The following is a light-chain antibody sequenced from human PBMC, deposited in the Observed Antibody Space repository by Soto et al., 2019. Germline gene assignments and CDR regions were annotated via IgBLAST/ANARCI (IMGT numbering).Light chain of an antibody. CDR2: SNN. CDR3: AAWDDTLSGPV. Sequence: QSVLTQPPSASGTPGQRVTISCSGSSSNIGSNTVNWYQLLPGTAPKLLMYSNNQRPSGVPDRFSGSKSGTSASLAISGLQSEDEADYYCAAWDDTLSGPVFGGGTKLTVL. J-gene: IGLJ3*02. V-gene: IGLV1-44*01. CDR1: SSNIGSNT.